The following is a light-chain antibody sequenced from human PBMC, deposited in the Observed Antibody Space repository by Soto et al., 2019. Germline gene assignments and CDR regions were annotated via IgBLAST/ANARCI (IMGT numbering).Light chain of an antibody. CDR3: QQRSNL. J-gene: IGKJ3*01. CDR2: DAS. CDR1: QSVSSY. Sequence: EIVLTQSPATLSLSPGERATLSCRASQSVSSYLAWYQQKPGQAPRLLIYDASNRATGIPARFSGSGSGTDFTLTISSLEPEDFAFYYCQQRSNLFGPGTKVDIK. V-gene: IGKV3-11*01.